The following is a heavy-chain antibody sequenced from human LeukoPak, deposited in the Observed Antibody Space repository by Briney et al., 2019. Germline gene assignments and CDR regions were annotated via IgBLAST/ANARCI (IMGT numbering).Heavy chain of an antibody. Sequence: RGSLRLSCAASRFTFRSYWMSGVRQAPGKELEWVANIKEDGSEEYHVDSVKGRFTISRDNAKNSLYLQMSSLRAEDTAVYYCAREGAAGYYYFDYWGQGILVTVSS. CDR3: AREGAAGYYYFDY. CDR2: IKEDGSEE. D-gene: IGHD6-13*01. CDR1: RFTFRSYW. V-gene: IGHV3-7*01. J-gene: IGHJ4*02.